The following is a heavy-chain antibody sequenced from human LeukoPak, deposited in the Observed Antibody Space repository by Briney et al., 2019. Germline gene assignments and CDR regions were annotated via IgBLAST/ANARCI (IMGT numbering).Heavy chain of an antibody. V-gene: IGHV3-7*01. J-gene: IGHJ4*02. Sequence: GGSLRLSCAASGFTFSSYWMSWVRQAPGKGLEWVANIKQDGIEKDYVDSVKGRFTISRDTGKNSPFLQMNSLRTEDTAMYCCVRGGGDYWGQGILVTVSS. CDR3: VRGGGDY. D-gene: IGHD3-16*01. CDR2: IKQDGIEK. CDR1: GFTFSSYW.